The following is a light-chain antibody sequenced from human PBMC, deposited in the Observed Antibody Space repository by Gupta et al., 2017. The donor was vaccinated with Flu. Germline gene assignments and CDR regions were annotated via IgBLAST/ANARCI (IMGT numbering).Light chain of an antibody. V-gene: IGKV1-39*01. CDR1: QSISNY. CDR3: QQSYSTPLT. CDR2: SAS. Sequence: DIQMTQSPSSLSASVGDRVTITCRASQSISNYLNWYQQKPGRAPRFLIFSASSLQTGVPSRFSGSGSGTDFTRTISSLQTEDFATYYCQQSYSTPLTFGGGTKVEIK. J-gene: IGKJ4*01.